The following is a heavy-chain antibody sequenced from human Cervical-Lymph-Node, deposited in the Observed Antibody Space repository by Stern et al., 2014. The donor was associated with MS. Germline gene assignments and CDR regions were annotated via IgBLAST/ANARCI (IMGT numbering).Heavy chain of an antibody. CDR3: ASTRVSEHWYFDL. CDR1: GGSISSSRYY. J-gene: IGHJ2*01. V-gene: IGHV4-39*01. D-gene: IGHD6-13*01. CDR2: LYFSGST. Sequence: QLQLQESGPGLVKPSETLSLTCTVSGGSISSSRYYWGWIRQSPGKGLEWTGTLYFSGSTYYNPSLKSRVTISADMSNNQLSLRLKSVPAADTAVYYCASTRVSEHWYFDLWGRGTLVTVSS.